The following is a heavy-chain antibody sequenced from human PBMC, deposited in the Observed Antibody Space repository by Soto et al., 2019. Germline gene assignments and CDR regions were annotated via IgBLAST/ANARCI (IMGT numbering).Heavy chain of an antibody. D-gene: IGHD2-2*02. CDR3: ARVQLRDCSSTSCYTVTFDP. Sequence: SETLSLTCTVSGGSISSGDYYWSWIRQPPGKGLEWIGYIYYSGSTYYNPSLKSRVTISVDTSKNQFSLKLSSVTAADTAVYYCARVQLRDCSSTSCYTVTFDPWGQGTLATVSS. J-gene: IGHJ5*02. CDR1: GGSISSGDYY. V-gene: IGHV4-30-4*01. CDR2: IYYSGST.